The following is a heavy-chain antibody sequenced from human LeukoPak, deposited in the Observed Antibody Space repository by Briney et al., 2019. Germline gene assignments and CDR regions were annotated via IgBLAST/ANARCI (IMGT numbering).Heavy chain of an antibody. CDR2: ISYDGSNK. Sequence: LLGRSLRLSCAASGFTFSSYSMNRVRQAPGKGLEWVAVISYDGSNKYYADSVKGRFTISRDNSQNTLYLQMNSLRAEDTAVYYCAKRSGYCSGGSCYGPNWFDPWGQGTLVTVSS. V-gene: IGHV3-30*18. CDR3: AKRSGYCSGGSCYGPNWFDP. D-gene: IGHD2-15*01. J-gene: IGHJ5*02. CDR1: GFTFSSYS.